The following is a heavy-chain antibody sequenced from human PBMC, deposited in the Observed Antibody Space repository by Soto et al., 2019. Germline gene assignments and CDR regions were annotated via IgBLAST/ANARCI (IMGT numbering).Heavy chain of an antibody. CDR1: GGSISSGCYY. Sequence: TLSLTCTVCGGSISSGCYYWSWIRQHPGKGLEWIGYIYYSGSTYYNPSLKSRVTISVDTSKNQFSLKLSSVTAADTAVYYCARDHSGYDLESGVSYYYGMDVWGQGTTVTVSS. CDR2: IYYSGST. J-gene: IGHJ6*02. D-gene: IGHD5-12*01. V-gene: IGHV4-31*03. CDR3: ARDHSGYDLESGVSYYYGMDV.